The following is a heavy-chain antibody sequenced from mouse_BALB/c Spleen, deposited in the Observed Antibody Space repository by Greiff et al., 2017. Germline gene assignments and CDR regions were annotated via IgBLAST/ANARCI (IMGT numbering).Heavy chain of an antibody. CDR3: AREGDYDYDAWFAY. J-gene: IGHJ3*01. Sequence: VQLQQSGAELVRPGTSVKVSCKASGYAFTNYLIEWVKQRPGQGLEWIGVINPGSGGTNYNEKFKGKATLTADKSSSTAYMQLSSLTSDDSAVYFCAREGDYDYDAWFAYWGQGTLVTVYA. CDR2: INPGSGGT. D-gene: IGHD2-4*01. CDR1: GYAFTNYL. V-gene: IGHV1-54*01.